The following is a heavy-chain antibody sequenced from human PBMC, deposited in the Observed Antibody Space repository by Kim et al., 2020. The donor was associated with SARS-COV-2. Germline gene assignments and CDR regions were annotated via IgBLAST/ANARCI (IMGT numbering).Heavy chain of an antibody. J-gene: IGHJ5*01. CDR3: LRDPTGSSWKYEYKWFDS. Sequence: GGSLRLSCAASGFTFSSYAMHWVRQAPGKGLEWVAVISYDGSNKYYADSVKGRFTISRDNSKNTLYLHMNSLRSEDTAVYYCLRDPTGSSWKYEYKWFDS. V-gene: IGHV3-30*04. D-gene: IGHD6-13*01. CDR2: ISYDGSNK. CDR1: GFTFSSYA.